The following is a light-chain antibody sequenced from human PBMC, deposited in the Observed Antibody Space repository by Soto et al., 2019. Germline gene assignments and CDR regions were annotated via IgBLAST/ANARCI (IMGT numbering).Light chain of an antibody. CDR3: SSYAGSNYPYV. Sequence: QSALTQPPSASGSPGQSVTISCTGTSGDVGAYDYVSWYQQHPGKAPKLLIYEVTKRPLGVPDRFSGSKSGNAASLTVSGLQAEDKADFYCSSYAGSNYPYVFGTGTKVTVL. V-gene: IGLV2-8*01. J-gene: IGLJ1*01. CDR2: EVT. CDR1: SGDVGAYDY.